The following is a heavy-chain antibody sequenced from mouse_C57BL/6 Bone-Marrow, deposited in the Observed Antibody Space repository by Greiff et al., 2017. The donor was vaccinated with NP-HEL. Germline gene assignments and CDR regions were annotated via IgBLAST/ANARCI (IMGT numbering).Heavy chain of an antibody. V-gene: IGHV5-4*01. J-gene: IGHJ2*01. CDR2: ISDGGSYT. CDR1: GFTFSSYA. CDR3: ARGPIYYYGSSPLDY. D-gene: IGHD1-1*01. Sequence: EVQLVESGGGLVKPGGSLKLSCAASGFTFSSYAMSWVRQTPEKRLEWVATISDGGSYTYYPDNVKGRFTISRDTAKNNLYLQMSHLKSEDTAMYYCARGPIYYYGSSPLDYWGQGTTLTVSS.